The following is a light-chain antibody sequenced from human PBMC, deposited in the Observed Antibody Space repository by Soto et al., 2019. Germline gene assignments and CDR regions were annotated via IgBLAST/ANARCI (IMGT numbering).Light chain of an antibody. CDR2: GAS. CDR1: QNINSN. CDR3: QQYNQWPPWT. V-gene: IGKV3-15*01. Sequence: EIVMTQSPATLSVSPGERATLSCRASQNINSNLAWYQQKPGQAPRLLIYGASTRATGVPARFSGIGSGTEFTLTITSLQSEDFAVYYCQQYNQWPPWTFGQGTNVDVK. J-gene: IGKJ1*01.